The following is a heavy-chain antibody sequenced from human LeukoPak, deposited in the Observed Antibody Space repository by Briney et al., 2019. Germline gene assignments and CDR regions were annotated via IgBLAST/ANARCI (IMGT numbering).Heavy chain of an antibody. CDR2: ISYDGSNK. V-gene: IGHV3-30*04. CDR3: ARGPDYYGLYYFDY. Sequence: GGSLRLSCVASGFTFSSYAMHWVRQAPGKGLEWVAVISYDGSNKYYADSVKGRFTISRDNSKNTLYLQMNSLRAEDTAVYYCARGPDYYGLYYFDYWGQGTLVTVSS. D-gene: IGHD3-10*01. J-gene: IGHJ4*02. CDR1: GFTFSSYA.